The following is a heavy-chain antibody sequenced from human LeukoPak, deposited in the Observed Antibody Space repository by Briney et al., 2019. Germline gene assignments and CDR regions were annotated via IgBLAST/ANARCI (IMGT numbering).Heavy chain of an antibody. J-gene: IGHJ4*02. D-gene: IGHD3-10*01. V-gene: IGHV1-69*13. CDR3: ASHGSGSYYAY. CDR2: IIPIFGTA. CDR1: GGTFSSYA. Sequence: ASVNVSCKASGGTFSSYAISWVRQAPGQGLEWMGGIIPIFGTANYAQKFQGRVTITADESTSTAYVELSSLRSEDTAVYYCASHGSGSYYAYWGQGTLVTVSS.